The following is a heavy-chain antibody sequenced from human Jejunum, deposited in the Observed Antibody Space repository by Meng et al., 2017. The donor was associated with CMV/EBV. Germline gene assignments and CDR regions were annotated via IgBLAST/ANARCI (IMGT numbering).Heavy chain of an antibody. CDR1: V. J-gene: IGHJ6*02. D-gene: IGHD3-3*01. V-gene: IGHV3-23*01. CDR2: ISGGGGSR. Sequence: VMNWVRQAPVKGLEWVSGISGGGGSRFYGDSVKGRFTISRDNSKNTLYLQMNSLRAEDTAVYYCAKDSSSDFWSGYFSFYHYGMDVWGQGTTVTVSS. CDR3: AKDSSSDFWSGYFSFYHYGMDV.